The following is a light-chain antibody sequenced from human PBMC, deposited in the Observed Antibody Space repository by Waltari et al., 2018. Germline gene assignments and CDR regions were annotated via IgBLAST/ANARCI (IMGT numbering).Light chain of an antibody. J-gene: IGKJ2*01. CDR1: QNISRY. CDR2: AAT. V-gene: IGKV1-39*01. CDR3: QQSYSTPRT. Sequence: DVQMTQSPSSLSASVGDTVTITCRASQNISRYLNWYKQQPGKAPKLLIYAATTLQSEVPSRFTGSGSGTDFTLTISSVQPEDFATYYCQQSYSTPRTFGQGTKLDIK.